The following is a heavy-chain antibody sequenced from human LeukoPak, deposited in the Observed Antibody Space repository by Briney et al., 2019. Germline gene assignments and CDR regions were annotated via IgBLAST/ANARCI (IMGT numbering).Heavy chain of an antibody. D-gene: IGHD1-7*01. CDR1: GGSISSYY. CDR2: IYTSGST. J-gene: IGHJ3*02. Sequence: PSETLSLTCTVSGGSISSYYWSWIRQPPGKGRGWIGRIYTSGSTNYNPSLKGRVPMSVDTSKQQFSLKLSSVTAPDTAVYYCARDPRITGTEDAFDIWGQATMASVSS. V-gene: IGHV4-4*07. CDR3: ARDPRITGTEDAFDI.